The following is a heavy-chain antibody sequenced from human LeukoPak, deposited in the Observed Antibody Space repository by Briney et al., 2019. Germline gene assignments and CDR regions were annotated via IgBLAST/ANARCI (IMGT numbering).Heavy chain of an antibody. Sequence: ASVKVSCKASGYTFTNYDINWVRQASGQGLEWMGWMNPNSGITKFAQKFQARLTITRDTPIRTVYMELSSLRSEDTAVYFCARAGPLARDRTTDSLDIWGQGTMVTVSS. D-gene: IGHD1-14*01. J-gene: IGHJ3*02. V-gene: IGHV1-8*03. CDR1: GYTFTNYD. CDR3: ARAGPLARDRTTDSLDI. CDR2: MNPNSGIT.